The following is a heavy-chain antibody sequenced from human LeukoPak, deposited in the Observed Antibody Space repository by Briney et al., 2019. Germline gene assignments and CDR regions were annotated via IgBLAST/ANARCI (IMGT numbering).Heavy chain of an antibody. D-gene: IGHD1-7*01. Sequence: GGSLRLSCVVSGFTVSSYNMNWVRQAPGKGLEWVSCISISSSYMHYADSVKGRFTISRDNAKNSLYLQMTSLRAEDTAVYYCARANSRDWSFDLWGRGTQVAVSS. CDR2: ISISSSYM. CDR3: ARANSRDWSFDL. V-gene: IGHV3-21*01. CDR1: GFTVSSYN. J-gene: IGHJ2*01.